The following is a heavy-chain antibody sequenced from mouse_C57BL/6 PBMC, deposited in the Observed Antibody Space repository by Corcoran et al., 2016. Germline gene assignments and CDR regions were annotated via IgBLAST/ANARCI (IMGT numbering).Heavy chain of an antibody. Sequence: EVQLQQSGPELVKPGASVKIPCTASGYTFTDYNMDWVKQSHGKSLKWIGDINPNNGGTIYNQKFKGKATLTVDKSSSTAYMELRSRTSEDTAVYYGAIFYEDYAMDYWGQGTSVTVSS. CDR1: GYTFTDYN. D-gene: IGHD2-3*01. CDR2: INPNNGGT. J-gene: IGHJ4*01. V-gene: IGHV1-18*01. CDR3: AIFYEDYAMDY.